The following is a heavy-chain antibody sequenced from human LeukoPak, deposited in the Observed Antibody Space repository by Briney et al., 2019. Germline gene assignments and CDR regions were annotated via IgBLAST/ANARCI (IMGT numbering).Heavy chain of an antibody. D-gene: IGHD2-8*02. CDR1: GFTFSNYG. Sequence: GGSLRLSCAASGFTFSNYGMHWVRQAPGKGLEWVSAIDESGVKTYYTDSVKGRFTISRDNSKNTVYLQLNSLRAEDTAVYFCAKGLLDPNLVLDYWGQGSLVTVSS. V-gene: IGHV3-23*01. CDR3: AKGLLDPNLVLDY. CDR2: IDESGVKT. J-gene: IGHJ4*02.